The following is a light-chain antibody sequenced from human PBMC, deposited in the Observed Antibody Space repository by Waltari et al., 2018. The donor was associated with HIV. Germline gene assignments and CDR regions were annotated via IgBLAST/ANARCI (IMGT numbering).Light chain of an antibody. Sequence: QSALTQPASVSGSPGQSITISCTGTSSDVGLYNYVSWYQQHPGKAPKLMIYDVTNRPSGISNRFSGSKSGNTASLTISGLQAEDEADYYCSSYTSSSPFYVFGTGTKVTVL. J-gene: IGLJ1*01. CDR3: SSYTSSSPFYV. CDR2: DVT. CDR1: SSDVGLYNY. V-gene: IGLV2-14*03.